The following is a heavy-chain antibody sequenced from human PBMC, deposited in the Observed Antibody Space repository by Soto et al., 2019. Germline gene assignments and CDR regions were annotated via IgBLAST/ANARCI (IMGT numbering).Heavy chain of an antibody. Sequence: ASVKVSCKASGGTFSSYAISWVRQAPGQGLEWMGGIIPIFGTANYAQKFQGRVTITADESTSTAYMELSSLRSEDTAVYYCARSGGLSYYYDSSGYYHFDYWGQGTLVTVSS. CDR3: ARSGGLSYYYDSSGYYHFDY. CDR2: IIPIFGTA. J-gene: IGHJ4*02. CDR1: GGTFSSYA. D-gene: IGHD3-22*01. V-gene: IGHV1-69*13.